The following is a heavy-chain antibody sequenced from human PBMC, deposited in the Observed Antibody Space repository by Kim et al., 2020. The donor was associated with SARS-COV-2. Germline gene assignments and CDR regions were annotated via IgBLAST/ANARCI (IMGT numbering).Heavy chain of an antibody. V-gene: IGHV4-34*01. CDR2: INHSGST. CDR3: ARGYSSSPKYYYYYYMDV. J-gene: IGHJ6*03. Sequence: SETLSLTCAVYGGSFSGYYWSWIRQPPGKGLEWIGEINHSGSTNYNPSLKSRVTISVDTSKNQFSLKLSSVTAADTAVYYCARGYSSSPKYYYYYYMDV. D-gene: IGHD6-6*01. CDR1: GGSFSGYY.